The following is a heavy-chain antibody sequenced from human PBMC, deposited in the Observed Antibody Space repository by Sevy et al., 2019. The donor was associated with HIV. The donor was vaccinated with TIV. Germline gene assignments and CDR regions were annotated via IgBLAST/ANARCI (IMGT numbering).Heavy chain of an antibody. CDR3: AGGRYDSGGSFDAFDI. CDR1: GFTCTSYA. V-gene: IGHV3-23*01. D-gene: IGHD3-22*01. CDR2: IYGSGGAT. Sequence: GGSLRLSCKPSGFTCTSYAMSWVRQAPGKGLELVSTIYGSGGATYYAGSVKGRYTISRDNSKNTLYLQMNSLRIEDTAVYYWAGGRYDSGGSFDAFDIWGQGTMVTVSS. J-gene: IGHJ3*02.